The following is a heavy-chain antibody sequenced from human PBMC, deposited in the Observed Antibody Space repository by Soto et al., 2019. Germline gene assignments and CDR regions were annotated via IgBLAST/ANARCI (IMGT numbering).Heavy chain of an antibody. Sequence: PGGSLRLSCAASGFTFSSYSMNWVRQAPGKGLEWVSGITWNSDKVVYADSVKGRFTISRDNAKNSLYLQMNSLRNGDTAVYYCVKDFPCSRDTCFPGYSVYGMDVWGQGASVTVSS. CDR2: ITWNSDKV. D-gene: IGHD3-9*01. CDR3: VKDFPCSRDTCFPGYSVYGMDV. V-gene: IGHV3-9*01. J-gene: IGHJ6*02. CDR1: GFTFSSYS.